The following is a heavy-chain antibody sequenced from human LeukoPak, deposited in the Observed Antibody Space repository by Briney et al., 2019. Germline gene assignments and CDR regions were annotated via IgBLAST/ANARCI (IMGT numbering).Heavy chain of an antibody. V-gene: IGHV3-23*01. CDR3: AKGPIDSGSYYRAPR. D-gene: IGHD1-26*01. J-gene: IGHJ4*02. CDR2: ISGSGGST. CDR1: GFTFSTYP. Sequence: GGSLRLSCAAPGFTFSTYPMSWVRQAPGKGLDWVSGISGSGGSTYYADSVKGRFTISRDNSKNTLYLQMNSLRAEDTAVYYCAKGPIDSGSYYRAPRWGQGTLVTVSS.